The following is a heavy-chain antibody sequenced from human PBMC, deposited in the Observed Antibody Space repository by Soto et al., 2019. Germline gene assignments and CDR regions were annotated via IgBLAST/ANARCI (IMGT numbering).Heavy chain of an antibody. CDR3: ATDLLGYCSGGSCKTDDY. Sequence: ASVKVSCKVSGYTLTELSMHWVRQAPGKGLEWMGGFDPEDGGTIYAQKFQGRVTMTEDTSTDTAYMELSSLRSEDTAVYYCATDLLGYCSGGSCKTDDYWGQGTLVTVSS. V-gene: IGHV1-24*01. CDR2: FDPEDGGT. CDR1: GYTLTELS. J-gene: IGHJ4*02. D-gene: IGHD2-15*01.